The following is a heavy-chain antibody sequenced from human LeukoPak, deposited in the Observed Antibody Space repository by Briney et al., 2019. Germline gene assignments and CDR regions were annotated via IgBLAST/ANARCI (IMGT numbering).Heavy chain of an antibody. J-gene: IGHJ6*03. Sequence: GASVKVSCKASGYTFSNYGINWVRQAPGQGLEWMGWISGYNGNTNYAQKLQGRATMTTDTSTSTAYMELRSLRSDDTAVYYCARRGKGLGYYMDVWGKGTTVTISS. CDR1: GYTFSNYG. D-gene: IGHD3-16*01. CDR3: ARRGKGLGYYMDV. CDR2: ISGYNGNT. V-gene: IGHV1-18*01.